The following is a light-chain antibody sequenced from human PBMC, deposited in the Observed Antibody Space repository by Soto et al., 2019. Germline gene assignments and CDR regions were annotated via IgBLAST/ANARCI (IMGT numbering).Light chain of an antibody. CDR1: SSNIGAGYD. CDR2: GNS. CDR3: QFYDSSLSGSYVV. J-gene: IGLJ2*01. Sequence: QSVLTQPPSVSGAPGQRVTTSCTGSSSNIGAGYDVHWYQQLPGTAPKLLIYGNSNRPSGVPDRFSGSKSGTSASLAITGLQAEDEADYYCQFYDSSLSGSYVVFGGGTKLTVL. V-gene: IGLV1-40*01.